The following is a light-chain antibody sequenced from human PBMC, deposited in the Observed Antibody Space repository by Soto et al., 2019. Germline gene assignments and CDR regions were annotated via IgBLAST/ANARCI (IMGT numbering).Light chain of an antibody. CDR3: QQYNTHSGT. CDR1: QTVNAW. Sequence: DIQMTQSPSTLSASLGDRVTITCRASQTVNAWLAWYQHKPGKAPKPLIYDASILESGVPARFSGSGSGTEFILTISSLQPDDVGTYYCQQYNTHSGTFGQGTQVE. J-gene: IGKJ1*01. CDR2: DAS. V-gene: IGKV1-5*01.